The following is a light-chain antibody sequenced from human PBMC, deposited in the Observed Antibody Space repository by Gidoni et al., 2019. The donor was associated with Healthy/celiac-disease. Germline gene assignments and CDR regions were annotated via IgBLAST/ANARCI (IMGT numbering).Light chain of an antibody. V-gene: IGKV1-27*01. CDR3: QKYNSAPPWT. Sequence: DIQMPQSPSSLSASVGDRVTITCRASKGISNYLAWYQQKPGKVPKLLIYAASTLQPGVPSRFSGSGSGTDFTLTISSLQPEDVATYYCQKYNSAPPWTFGQGTKVEIK. CDR2: AAS. J-gene: IGKJ1*01. CDR1: KGISNY.